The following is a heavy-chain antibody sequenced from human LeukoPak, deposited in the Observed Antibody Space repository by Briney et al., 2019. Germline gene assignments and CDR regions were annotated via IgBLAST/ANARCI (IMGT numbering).Heavy chain of an antibody. CDR3: ARGGSYYDFWSGYYDYYYYMDV. J-gene: IGHJ6*03. V-gene: IGHV4-59*01. CDR1: GGSISSYY. Sequence: PSETLSLTCSVSGGSISSYYWSWIRQPPGKGLEWIGYIYDSGSTSYNPSLQSRVTISIDTSKNQFSLRLTSVTAADTAVYYCARGGSYYDFWSGYYDYYYYMDVWGKGTTVTVS. CDR2: IYDSGST. D-gene: IGHD3-3*01.